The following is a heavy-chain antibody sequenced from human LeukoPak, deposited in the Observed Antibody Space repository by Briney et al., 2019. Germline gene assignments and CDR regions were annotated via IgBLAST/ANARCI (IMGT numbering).Heavy chain of an antibody. CDR2: ISSSSSYI. Sequence: GGSLRLSCAASGFTFSSYSMNWVRQAPGKGLEWVSSISSSSSYIYYAGSVKGRFTISRDNAKNSLYLQMNSLRAEDTAVYYCARDFLEAVWGQGTLVTVSS. CDR1: GFTFSSYS. J-gene: IGHJ4*02. D-gene: IGHD6-19*01. CDR3: ARDFLEAV. V-gene: IGHV3-21*01.